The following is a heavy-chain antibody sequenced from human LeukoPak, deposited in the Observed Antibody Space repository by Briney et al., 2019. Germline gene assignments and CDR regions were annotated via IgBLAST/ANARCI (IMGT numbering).Heavy chain of an antibody. CDR3: AKDHYYDSSAGDDAFDI. CDR1: GFTVSSNY. V-gene: IGHV3-53*01. J-gene: IGHJ3*02. Sequence: GGSLRLSCAASGFTVSSNYMSWVRQAPGKGLEWVSVIYSGGSTYYADSVKGRFTISRDNSKNTLYLQMNSLRAEDTAVYYCAKDHYYDSSAGDDAFDIWGQGTMVTVSS. D-gene: IGHD3-22*01. CDR2: IYSGGST.